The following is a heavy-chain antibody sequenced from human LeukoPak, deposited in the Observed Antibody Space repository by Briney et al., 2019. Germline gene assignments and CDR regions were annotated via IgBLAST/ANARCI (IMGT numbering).Heavy chain of an antibody. CDR2: ISTGSSTI. J-gene: IGHJ3*02. Sequence: GGSLRLSCAASGFTFSIYTMNWVRQAPGKGLAWVSYISTGSSTIHYADSVKGRFTISRDNAKNSLYLQMNSLRDEDTAVYYCARPRDGYNYGAFDIWGRGTMVTVSS. D-gene: IGHD5-24*01. V-gene: IGHV3-48*02. CDR3: ARPRDGYNYGAFDI. CDR1: GFTFSIYT.